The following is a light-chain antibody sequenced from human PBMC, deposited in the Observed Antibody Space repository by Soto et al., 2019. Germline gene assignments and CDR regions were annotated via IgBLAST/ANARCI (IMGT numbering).Light chain of an antibody. Sequence: EITMTQSPATLSVPAGERATLSCRASQNVLSNLAWYQQKPGQAPRILIYGASTRATGVPARFSGSGSGTEFTLTIGCLQSEDFAVYYCQQDISWPRTF. CDR3: QQDISWPRT. J-gene: IGKJ1*01. CDR1: QNVLSN. V-gene: IGKV3-15*01. CDR2: GAS.